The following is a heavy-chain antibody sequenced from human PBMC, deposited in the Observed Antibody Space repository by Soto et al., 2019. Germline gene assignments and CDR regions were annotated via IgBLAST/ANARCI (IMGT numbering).Heavy chain of an antibody. Sequence: QVQLQESGPGLVKPSETLSLTCTVSSDSIAGENWWSWVGQPPGLGMEWIGEVFDTGCTNYNPSLKSRSTMEVENSKNQFSLKLMSATAADTAVYYCARVFSSGSGWMYYFDFWGQGTLVSVSS. V-gene: IGHV4-4*02. CDR1: SDSIAGENW. D-gene: IGHD6-19*01. CDR3: ARVFSSGSGWMYYFDF. CDR2: VFDTGCT. J-gene: IGHJ4*02.